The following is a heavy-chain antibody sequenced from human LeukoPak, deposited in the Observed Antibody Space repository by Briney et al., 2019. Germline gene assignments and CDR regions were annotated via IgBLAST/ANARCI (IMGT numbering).Heavy chain of an antibody. J-gene: IGHJ6*02. CDR3: ARDLGQLVDLINYGMDV. CDR2: INSDGSST. CDR1: GFTFSNYW. D-gene: IGHD6-13*01. Sequence: GGSLRLSCAASGFTFSNYWMHWVRQAPGKGLVWVSRINSDGSSTTYADSVKGRFTISRDNAKNTLYLQMNSLRAEDTAVYYCARDLGQLVDLINYGMDVWGQGTTVTVSS. V-gene: IGHV3-74*01.